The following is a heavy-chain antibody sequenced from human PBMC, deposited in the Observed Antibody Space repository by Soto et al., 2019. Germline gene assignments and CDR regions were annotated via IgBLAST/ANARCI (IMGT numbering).Heavy chain of an antibody. CDR2: IYYSGST. CDR3: ARHVQWLVTFDY. V-gene: IGHV4-59*08. D-gene: IGHD6-19*01. Sequence: SETLSLTCTVSGGSISSYYWSWIRQPPGKGLEWIGYIYYSGSTTYTPSLKSRVTISVYTSKNQFSLKLSSVTAADTAVYYCARHVQWLVTFDYWGQGTLVTVSS. CDR1: GGSISSYY. J-gene: IGHJ4*02.